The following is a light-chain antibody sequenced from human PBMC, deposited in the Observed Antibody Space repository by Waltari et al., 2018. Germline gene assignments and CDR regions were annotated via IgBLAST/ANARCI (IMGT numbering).Light chain of an antibody. Sequence: QSVLTQPPSASGTPGQRVTISCSGGPPNIGANPVHWYRHPPVTAPDLVIYTNKRRPSGVPDRFSGFKSVTSASLAISWLQSEDEADYYCATWDDSLKAVVFGGGTKLAVL. V-gene: IGLV1-44*01. J-gene: IGLJ2*01. CDR3: ATWDDSLKAVV. CDR2: TNK. CDR1: PPNIGANP.